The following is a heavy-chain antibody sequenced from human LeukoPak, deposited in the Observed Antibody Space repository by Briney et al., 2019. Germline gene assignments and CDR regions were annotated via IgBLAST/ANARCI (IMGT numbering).Heavy chain of an antibody. V-gene: IGHV6-1*01. CDR3: AREAPDIVVVPAAVFFDH. J-gene: IGHJ4*02. Sequence: SQTLSLTCAISGDSVSSNSAAWNWIRQSPSRGLEWLGRTYYRSKWYNDYAVSVKSRITINPDTSKNQFSLQLNSVTPEDTAVYYCAREAPDIVVVPAAVFFDHWGQGTLVTVSS. D-gene: IGHD2-2*01. CDR2: TYYRSKWYN. CDR1: GDSVSSNSAA.